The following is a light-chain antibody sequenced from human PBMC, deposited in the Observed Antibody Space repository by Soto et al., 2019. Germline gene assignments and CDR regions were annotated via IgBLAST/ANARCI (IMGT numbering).Light chain of an antibody. CDR3: KSYAGSNTYV. CDR1: KNDIGVYDF. J-gene: IGLJ1*01. Sequence: QSVLTQPPSAFGSPGQSVTISCTGTKNDIGVYDFVSWYQHHPGKAPRLIIYEVVQRPSGVPDRFSGSKSGNTASLTVSGLQAADEADYFCKSYAGSNTYVFGSGTKV. V-gene: IGLV2-8*01. CDR2: EVV.